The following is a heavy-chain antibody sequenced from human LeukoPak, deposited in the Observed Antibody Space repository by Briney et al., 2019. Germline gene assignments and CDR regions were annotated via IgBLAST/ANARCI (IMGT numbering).Heavy chain of an antibody. V-gene: IGHV4-39*01. D-gene: IGHD3-9*01. CDR3: ASSRSSALTDTLTGYYNC. CDR1: GGSISSSSYH. CDR2: IYYSGST. Sequence: PSETLSLTCTVSGGSISSSSYHWGWIRQPPGKGLEWIGSIYYSGSTYYNPSLKSRVTISVDTSKRQFSLKLISVTAADTAVYFRASSRSSALTDTLTGYYNCWGQGTLVTVSS. J-gene: IGHJ4*02.